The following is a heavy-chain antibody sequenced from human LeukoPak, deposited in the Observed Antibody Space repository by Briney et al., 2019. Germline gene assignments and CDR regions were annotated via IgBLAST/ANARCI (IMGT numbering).Heavy chain of an antibody. J-gene: IGHJ3*02. V-gene: IGHV3-21*01. CDR2: ISSSSSYI. CDR1: GFTFSIYW. D-gene: IGHD3-16*01. Sequence: GSLRLSCAASGFTFSIYWMSWVRQAPGKGLEWVSSISSSSSYIYYADSVKGRFTISRDNAKNSLYLQMNSLRAEDTAVYYCARVHRIYERDAFDIWGQGTMVTVSS. CDR3: ARVHRIYERDAFDI.